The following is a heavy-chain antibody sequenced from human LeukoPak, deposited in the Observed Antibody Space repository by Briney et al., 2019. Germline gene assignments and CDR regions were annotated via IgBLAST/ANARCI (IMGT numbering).Heavy chain of an antibody. J-gene: IGHJ5*02. CDR3: ARAYSSSWYFNWFDP. D-gene: IGHD6-13*01. CDR2: IHYSGST. Sequence: SETLSLTCTVSGGSISSYYWSWIRQPPGKGLEWIGYIHYSGSTNNNPSLKSRVTISVDTSKNQFSLKLSSVTAADTAVYFCARAYSSSWYFNWFDPWGQGTQVTVSS. CDR1: GGSISSYY. V-gene: IGHV4-59*08.